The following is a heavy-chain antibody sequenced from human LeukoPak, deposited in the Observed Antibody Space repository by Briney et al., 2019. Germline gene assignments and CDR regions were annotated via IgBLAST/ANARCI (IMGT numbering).Heavy chain of an antibody. Sequence: GGSLRLSCVASGFTFSSYEMNWVRQAPGKGLEWVSYISTRGDTIYYADSVKGRFTISRDNAKNSLYLQMNSLGAEDTAVYYCARDRSVVYFDYWGQGTLVTVSS. V-gene: IGHV3-48*03. CDR3: ARDRSVVYFDY. CDR1: GFTFSSYE. CDR2: ISTRGDTI. D-gene: IGHD2-21*01. J-gene: IGHJ4*02.